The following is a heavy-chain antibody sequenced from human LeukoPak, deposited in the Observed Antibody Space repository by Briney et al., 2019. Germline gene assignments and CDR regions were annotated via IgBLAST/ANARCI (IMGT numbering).Heavy chain of an antibody. V-gene: IGHV4-30-2*01. CDR1: GGSISSGGYS. CDR3: ARHIDSSGYYYDY. CDR2: IYHSGST. D-gene: IGHD3-22*01. J-gene: IGHJ4*02. Sequence: SQTLSLTCAVSGGSISSGGYSWGWIRQPPGKGLEWIGYIYHSGSTYYNPSLKSRVTISVDRSKNQFSPKLSSVTAADTAVYYCARHIDSSGYYYDYWGQGTLVTVSS.